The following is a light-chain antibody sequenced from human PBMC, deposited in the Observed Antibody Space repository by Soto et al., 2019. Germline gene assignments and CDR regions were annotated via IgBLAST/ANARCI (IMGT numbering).Light chain of an antibody. CDR1: QSVSSSY. Sequence: EIVLTQSPGTLSLSPGERATLSCRASQSVSSSYLAWYQQEPGQAPRLLIFGASSRATGIPDRFSGSGSGTDFTLTISRLEPEDFAVYYCQHDETFGQGTKVEIK. J-gene: IGKJ1*01. CDR2: GAS. CDR3: QHDET. V-gene: IGKV3-20*01.